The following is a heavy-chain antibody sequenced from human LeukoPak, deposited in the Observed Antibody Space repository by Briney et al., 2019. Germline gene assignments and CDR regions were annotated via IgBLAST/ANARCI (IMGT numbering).Heavy chain of an antibody. J-gene: IGHJ4*02. CDR1: GFTFSSYH. D-gene: IGHD3-22*01. V-gene: IGHV3-21*01. CDR3: ASSRYDSSGYYGIIAY. CDR2: ISTSSLYI. Sequence: GGSLRLSCTASGFTFSSYHMNWVRQAPGKGLEWVSSISTSSLYIYYADSVKGRFTISRDNAKNSLYLQMNSLRAEDTAVYYCASSRYDSSGYYGIIAYWGQGTLVTVSS.